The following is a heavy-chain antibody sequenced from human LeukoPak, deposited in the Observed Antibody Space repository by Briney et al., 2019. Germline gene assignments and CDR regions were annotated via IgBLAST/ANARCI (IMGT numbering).Heavy chain of an antibody. J-gene: IGHJ5*02. Sequence: SETLSLTCSVSGGSISNNNWWSWVRQSPGKGLEWIGNIYHSGTTHYNPSLKSRATISVDKSKNQFSLKLNSVTAADTAVYYCAIRPPSGWFGTGWLDPWGQGTLVTVSS. CDR2: IYHSGTT. CDR1: GGSISNNNW. D-gene: IGHD3-10*01. V-gene: IGHV4-4*02. CDR3: AIRPPSGWFGTGWLDP.